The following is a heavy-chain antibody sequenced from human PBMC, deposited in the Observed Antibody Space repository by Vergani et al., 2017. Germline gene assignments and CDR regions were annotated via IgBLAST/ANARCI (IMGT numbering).Heavy chain of an antibody. Sequence: EVQLLESGGGLVQPGGSLRLSCAASGFTFSSYAMSWVRQAPGKGLEWVSAISGSGGSTYYADSVKGRFTISRDNSKNTLYLQMNSLRAEDTAVYYCARERNAYYDFWSGHYTQYYFDYWGQGTLVTVSS. CDR1: GFTFSSYA. CDR3: ARERNAYYDFWSGHYTQYYFDY. D-gene: IGHD3-3*01. J-gene: IGHJ4*02. V-gene: IGHV3-23*01. CDR2: ISGSGGST.